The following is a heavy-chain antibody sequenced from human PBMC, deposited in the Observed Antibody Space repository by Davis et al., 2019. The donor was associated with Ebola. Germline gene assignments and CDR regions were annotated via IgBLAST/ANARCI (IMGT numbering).Heavy chain of an antibody. CDR3: ARIGGIYGSGSYLDY. CDR1: GGSISSSSYY. D-gene: IGHD3-10*01. Sequence: SETLSLTCTVSGGSISSSSYYWGWIRQPPGKGLEWIGGIYYSGSTYYNPSLKSRVTISVDTSKNQFSLKLSSVTAADTAVYYCARIGGIYGSGSYLDYWGQGTLVTVSS. J-gene: IGHJ4*02. CDR2: IYYSGST. V-gene: IGHV4-39*07.